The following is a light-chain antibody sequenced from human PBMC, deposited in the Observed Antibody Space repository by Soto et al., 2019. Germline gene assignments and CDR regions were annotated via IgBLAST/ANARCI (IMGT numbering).Light chain of an antibody. J-gene: IGKJ2*01. CDR3: QHRGRWPRT. V-gene: IGKV3-11*01. Sequence: DIVVTPSPATLSLSPGERATLSCRASESVNDYLAWYQQKPGQAPRLLIYGASNRATGIPVRFSGSGSGTDFTLTISRLEPEDFAVYYCQHRGRWPRTFGQGTKLEI. CDR1: ESVNDY. CDR2: GAS.